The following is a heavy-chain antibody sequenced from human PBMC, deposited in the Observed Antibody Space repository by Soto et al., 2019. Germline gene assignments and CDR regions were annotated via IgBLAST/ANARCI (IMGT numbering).Heavy chain of an antibody. CDR1: GYTFTSYD. D-gene: IGHD2-2*01. V-gene: IGHV1-8*01. CDR2: MNPNSGNT. CDR3: ARVGEYCSSTSCYVDYYYYYMDV. J-gene: IGHJ6*03. Sequence: ASVKVSCKASGYTFTSYDINWVRQATGQGLEWMGWMNPNSGNTGYAQKFQGWVTMTRDTSISTAYMELSRLRSDDTAVYYCARVGEYCSSTSCYVDYYYYYMDVWGKGTTVTVSS.